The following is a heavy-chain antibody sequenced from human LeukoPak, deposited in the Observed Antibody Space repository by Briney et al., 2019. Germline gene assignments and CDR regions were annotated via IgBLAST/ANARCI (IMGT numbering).Heavy chain of an antibody. CDR3: ARAGRYYDFWSGYSAPTWFDP. D-gene: IGHD3-3*01. J-gene: IGHJ5*02. CDR2: IYYSGST. Sequence: SETLSLTCTVSGGSIGSYYWSWIRQPPGKGLEWIGYIYYSGSTNYNPSLKSRVTISVDTSKNQFSLKLSSVTAADTAVYYCARAGRYYDFWSGYSAPTWFDPWGQGTLVTVSS. V-gene: IGHV4-59*01. CDR1: GGSIGSYY.